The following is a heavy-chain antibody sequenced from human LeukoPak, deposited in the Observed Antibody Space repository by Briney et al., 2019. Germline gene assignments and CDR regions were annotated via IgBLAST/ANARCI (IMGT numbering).Heavy chain of an antibody. CDR1: GYTFTSYG. CDR2: ISAYNGNT. Sequence: ASVKVSCKASGYTFTSYGISWVRQAPGQGLEWMGWISAYNGNTNYAQKFQGRVTMTEDTSTDTAYMELSSLRSEDTAVYYCATALGYSYGYFDYWGQGTLVTVSS. CDR3: ATALGYSYGYFDY. D-gene: IGHD5-18*01. J-gene: IGHJ4*02. V-gene: IGHV1-18*01.